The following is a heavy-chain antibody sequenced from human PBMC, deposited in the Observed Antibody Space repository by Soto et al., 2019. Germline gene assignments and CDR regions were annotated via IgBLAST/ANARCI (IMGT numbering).Heavy chain of an antibody. CDR1: GGSISSSSYY. J-gene: IGHJ6*03. Sequence: SETLSLTCTVSGGSISSSSYYWGWIRQPPGKGLEWIGSIYYSGSTYYNPSLKSRVTISVDTSKNQFSLKLSSVTAADTAVYYCARHYYGSGSYYIYYYYYYMDVWGKGTTVTVSS. CDR2: IYYSGST. CDR3: ARHYYGSGSYYIYYYYYYMDV. D-gene: IGHD3-10*01. V-gene: IGHV4-39*01.